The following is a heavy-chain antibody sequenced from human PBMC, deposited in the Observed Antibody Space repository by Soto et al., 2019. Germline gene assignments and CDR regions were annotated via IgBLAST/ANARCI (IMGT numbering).Heavy chain of an antibody. CDR2: VKQDGSEK. J-gene: IGHJ4*02. CDR1: GFTFSNYW. CDR3: ARENYFDY. V-gene: IGHV3-7*01. Sequence: VQLVESGGGLVQPGGSLRLSCAASGFTFSNYWMGWVRQAPGKGLEWVANVKQDGSEKSYVDSVKGRFTISRDNAKKSLYLQMNSLRAEDTAVYYCARENYFDYWGQGTLVTVSS.